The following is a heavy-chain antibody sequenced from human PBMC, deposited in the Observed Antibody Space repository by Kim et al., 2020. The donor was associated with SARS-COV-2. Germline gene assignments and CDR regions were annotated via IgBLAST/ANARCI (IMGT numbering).Heavy chain of an antibody. J-gene: IGHJ4*02. CDR2: ISSSSSYI. CDR1: GFTFSSYS. D-gene: IGHD6-13*01. Sequence: GGSLRLSCAASGFTFSSYSMNWVRQAPGKGLEWVSSISSSSSYIYYADSVKGRFTISRVNAKNSLYLQMNSLRAEDTAVYYCAIGAAAGTTGGYWGQGTLVTVSS. CDR3: AIGAAAGTTGGY. V-gene: IGHV3-21*01.